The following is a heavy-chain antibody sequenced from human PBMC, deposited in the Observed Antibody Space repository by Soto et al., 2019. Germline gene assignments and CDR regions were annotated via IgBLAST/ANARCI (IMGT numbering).Heavy chain of an antibody. CDR3: ARDRRTHYDFWSAPSDAFDI. J-gene: IGHJ3*02. CDR2: INPSGGST. V-gene: IGHV1-46*01. D-gene: IGHD3-3*01. Sequence: ASVKVSCKASGYTFTSYYMHWVRQAPGQGLEWKGIINPSGGSTSYAQKFQGRVTMTRDTSTSTVYMELSSLRSEDTAVYYCARDRRTHYDFWSAPSDAFDIWGQGTMVTVSS. CDR1: GYTFTSYY.